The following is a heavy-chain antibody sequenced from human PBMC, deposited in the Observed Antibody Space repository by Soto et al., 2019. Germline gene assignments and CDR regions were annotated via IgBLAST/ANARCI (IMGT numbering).Heavy chain of an antibody. V-gene: IGHV3-21*01. D-gene: IGHD5-18*01. CDR1: GFTFSSYS. CDR3: ARDQPGYSYGYGLGY. J-gene: IGHJ4*02. Sequence: EVQLVESGGGLVQPGGTLRLSCAASGFTFSSYSMNWVRQAPGKGLEWVSSISSSSSYIYYADSVKGRFTISRDNAKNLPYLQMNSLRAEDTAVYYCARDQPGYSYGYGLGYWGQGTLVTVSS. CDR2: ISSSSSYI.